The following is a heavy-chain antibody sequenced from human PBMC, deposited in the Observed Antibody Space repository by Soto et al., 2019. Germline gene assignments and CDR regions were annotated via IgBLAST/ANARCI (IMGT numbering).Heavy chain of an antibody. D-gene: IGHD3-9*01. CDR1: GYTFTSYG. CDR2: ISAYNGNT. CDR3: AISHPYDDYDILTGYYIPGAFDI. V-gene: IGHV1-18*01. Sequence: EASVKVSCKASGYTFTSYGISWVRQAPGQGLEWMGWISAYNGNTNYAQKLQGRVTMTTDTSTSTAYMELRSLRSDDTAVYYCAISHPYDDYDILTGYYIPGAFDIWGQGTMVTVSS. J-gene: IGHJ3*02.